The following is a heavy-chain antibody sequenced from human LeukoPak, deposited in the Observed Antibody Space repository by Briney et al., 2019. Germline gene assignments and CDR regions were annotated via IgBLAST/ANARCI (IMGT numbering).Heavy chain of an antibody. CDR1: GFTFTTYW. Sequence: GGSLGLSCAASGFTFTTYWMSWVRQAPGKGLEWVANIKQDGTEKYYVDSVKGRFTISRDNAKNSLYPQMSSLRAEDTAVYYCARVWFRAPGDYWGQGTLVTVSS. CDR3: ARVWFRAPGDY. CDR2: IKQDGTEK. J-gene: IGHJ4*02. V-gene: IGHV3-7*01. D-gene: IGHD3-10*01.